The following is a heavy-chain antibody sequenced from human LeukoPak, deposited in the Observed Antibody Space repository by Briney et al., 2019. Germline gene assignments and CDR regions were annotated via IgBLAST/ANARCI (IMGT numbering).Heavy chain of an antibody. Sequence: SETLSLTCTVSGGSISSYYWSWIRQPPGKGLEWIGYIYYSGSTNYNPSLESRVTISVDTSKNQFSLKLSSVTAADTAVYYCARDTGPGGKSPFDIWGQGTMVTVSS. CDR2: IYYSGST. J-gene: IGHJ3*02. D-gene: IGHD4-23*01. V-gene: IGHV4-59*01. CDR3: ARDTGPGGKSPFDI. CDR1: GGSISSYY.